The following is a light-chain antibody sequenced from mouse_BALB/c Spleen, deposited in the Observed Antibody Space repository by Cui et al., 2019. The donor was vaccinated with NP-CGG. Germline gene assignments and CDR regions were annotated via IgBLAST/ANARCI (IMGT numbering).Light chain of an antibody. V-gene: IGLV1*01. CDR3: ALWYSNHWV. Sequence: QPVVTQDSALTSSPRETVTLTCRSSTGAVTTSNYADWVQEKPDHLFTGLIGGTNNRAPGVPARFSGSLIGDKAALTITGAQTEDEAIYFCALWYSNHWVFGGGTKLTVL. CDR1: TGAVTTSNY. CDR2: GTN. J-gene: IGLJ1*01.